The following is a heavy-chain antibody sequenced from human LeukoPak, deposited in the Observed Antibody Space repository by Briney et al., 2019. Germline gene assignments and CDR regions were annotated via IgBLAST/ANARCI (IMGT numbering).Heavy chain of an antibody. J-gene: IGHJ5*02. Sequence: PSETLSLTCTVSGGSNSSYYWSWIRQPPGKGLEWIGYIYYSGSTNYNPSLKSRVTISVDTSKNQFSLKLSSVTAADTAVYYCARVGYGDHGANWFDPWGQGTLVTVSS. CDR1: GGSNSSYY. V-gene: IGHV4-59*01. CDR3: ARVGYGDHGANWFDP. CDR2: IYYSGST. D-gene: IGHD4-17*01.